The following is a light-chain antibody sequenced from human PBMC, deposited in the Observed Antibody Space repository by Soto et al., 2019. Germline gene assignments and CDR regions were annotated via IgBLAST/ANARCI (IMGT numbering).Light chain of an antibody. CDR2: GAS. CDR1: QGVSSSS. J-gene: IGKJ1*01. V-gene: IGKV3-20*01. Sequence: EIVLTQSPGTLSLSPGERATISCRASQGVSSSSLAWYQQKPGQAPRLLIYGASSRATGIPDTFSGSGSGTDFTLTISRLEPEDFAVYYCQQYGSSPRTFGQGTKVEIK. CDR3: QQYGSSPRT.